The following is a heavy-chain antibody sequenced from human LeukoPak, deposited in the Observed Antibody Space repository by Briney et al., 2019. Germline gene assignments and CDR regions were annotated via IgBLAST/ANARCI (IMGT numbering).Heavy chain of an antibody. Sequence: ASVKVSCKASGYTFINYAIHWVRQAPGQGLEWMGWVSPYNGDTKYAQTHQGRVTMTTDTSTTTAHMELRSLTSDDTAVYYCAKAWHYGDRGEFDYGGKGTLVTVSS. V-gene: IGHV1-18*01. CDR1: GYTFINYA. CDR3: AKAWHYGDRGEFDY. D-gene: IGHD4-17*01. CDR2: VSPYNGDT. J-gene: IGHJ4*02.